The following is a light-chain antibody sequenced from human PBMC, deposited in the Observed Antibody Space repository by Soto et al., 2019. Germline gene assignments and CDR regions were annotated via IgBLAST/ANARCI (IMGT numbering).Light chain of an antibody. V-gene: IGKV3-15*01. CDR2: GAS. CDR1: QSVSTN. Sequence: EIVMTQSPATLSVFPGEVATLSCRASQSVSTNLAWYQQKPGQAPRLLIYGASTRAAGVSARFSGSGSETEFTLTISSLQSEDFAVYYCHQHTDWPRTFGQGTKVEIK. CDR3: HQHTDWPRT. J-gene: IGKJ1*01.